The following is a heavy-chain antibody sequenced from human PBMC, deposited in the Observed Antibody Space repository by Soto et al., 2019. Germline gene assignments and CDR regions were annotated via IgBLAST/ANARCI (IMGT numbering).Heavy chain of an antibody. V-gene: IGHV3-30-3*01. D-gene: IGHD6-6*01. CDR3: ARDTSSLPYYYYGMDV. CDR2: ISYDGSNK. Sequence: GGSLRLSCAASGFTFSSYAMHWVRQAPGKGLEWVAVISYDGSNKYYADSVKGRFTISRDNSKNTLYLQMNSLRAEDTAVYYCARDTSSLPYYYYGMDVWGQGTTVTVSS. J-gene: IGHJ6*02. CDR1: GFTFSSYA.